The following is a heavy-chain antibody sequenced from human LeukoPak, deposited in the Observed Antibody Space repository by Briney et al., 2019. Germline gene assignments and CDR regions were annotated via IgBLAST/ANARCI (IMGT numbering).Heavy chain of an antibody. Sequence: ASVKVSCKVSGYTLTELSMFWVRQAPGQGLEWMGIINPSGGRTAYAQRFQGRVTVTSDMSTSTVYMELSSLTSEDTAVYYCARTSLVRDTTSYYMGPFDYWGQGALVTVSS. J-gene: IGHJ4*02. V-gene: IGHV1-46*01. CDR2: INPSGGRT. D-gene: IGHD1-26*01. CDR3: ARTSLVRDTTSYYMGPFDY. CDR1: GYTLTELS.